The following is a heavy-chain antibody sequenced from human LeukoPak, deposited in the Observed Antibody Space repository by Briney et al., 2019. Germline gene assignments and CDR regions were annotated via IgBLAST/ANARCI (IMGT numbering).Heavy chain of an antibody. D-gene: IGHD6-13*01. Sequence: SETLSLTCTVSGGSISSSSYYWGWIRQPPGKGLEWIGSIYYSGSTYYNPSLMSRVTISVDTSKNQFSLKLSSVTAADTAVYYCARYSSSWYNSFDIWGQGTMVTVSS. CDR1: GGSISSSSYY. V-gene: IGHV4-39*07. CDR2: IYYSGST. J-gene: IGHJ3*02. CDR3: ARYSSSWYNSFDI.